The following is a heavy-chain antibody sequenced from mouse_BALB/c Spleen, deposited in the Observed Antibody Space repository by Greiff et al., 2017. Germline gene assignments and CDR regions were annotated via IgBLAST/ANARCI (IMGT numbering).Heavy chain of an antibody. D-gene: IGHD4-1*02. CDR2: IDPENGNT. CDR1: GFNIKDYY. CDR3: ARQLGPFDY. J-gene: IGHJ2*01. V-gene: IGHV14-1*02. Sequence: VQLKESGPELVKPGASVKISCKASGFNIKDYYMHWVKQRPEQGLEWIGWIDPENGNTIYDPKFQGKASITADTSSNTAYLQLSSLTSEDTAVYYCARQLGPFDYWGQGTTLTVSS.